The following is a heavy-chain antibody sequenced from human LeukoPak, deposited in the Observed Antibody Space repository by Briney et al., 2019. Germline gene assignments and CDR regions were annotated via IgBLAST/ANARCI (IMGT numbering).Heavy chain of an antibody. CDR2: IYYSGST. J-gene: IGHJ4*02. V-gene: IGHV4-59*01. CDR3: ARCDPTTFDY. CDR1: GDSISGYY. Sequence: PSETLSLTCTVSGDSISGYYWSWIRQPPGKGLEWIGYIYYSGSTNYNPSLKSRVTISVDTSKNQFSLKLSSVTAADTAVYYCARCDPTTFDYWGQGTLVTVSS. D-gene: IGHD1-1*01.